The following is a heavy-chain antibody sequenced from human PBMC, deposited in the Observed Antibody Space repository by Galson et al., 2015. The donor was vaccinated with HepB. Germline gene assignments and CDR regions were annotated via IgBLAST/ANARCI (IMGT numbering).Heavy chain of an antibody. CDR3: ARNGYCSDGACYGFDC. CDR2: IYPGDSDT. CDR1: GYSFTGYW. Sequence: QSGAEVKEPGESLKISCETSGYSFTGYWIGWVRQMPGKGLEWMGIIYPGDSDTRYSPSFQGQVTMSIDKSISTAYLHWSSLKASDTAIYYCARNGYCSDGACYGFDCWGQGTLVTVSS. J-gene: IGHJ4*02. V-gene: IGHV5-51*03. D-gene: IGHD2-15*01.